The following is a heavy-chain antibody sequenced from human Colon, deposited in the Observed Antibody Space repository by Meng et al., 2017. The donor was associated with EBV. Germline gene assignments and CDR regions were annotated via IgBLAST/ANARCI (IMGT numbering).Heavy chain of an antibody. D-gene: IGHD2-21*02. CDR1: GGSLSSRNW. J-gene: IGHJ4*02. CDR3: ARVGAYCGGDCYHPR. V-gene: IGHV4-4*02. CDR2: IYHSGST. Sequence: QVQLLESGPGLGKPSGTRSLTCAVSGGSLSSRNWWSWVRQPPGKGLEWIGEIYHSGSTNYNPSLKSRVTISVDESKNQFSLRLSSVTAADTAVYYCARVGAYCGGDCYHPRWGQGTLVTVSS.